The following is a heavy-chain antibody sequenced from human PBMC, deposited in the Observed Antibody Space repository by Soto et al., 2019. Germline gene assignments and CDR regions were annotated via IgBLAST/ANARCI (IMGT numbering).Heavy chain of an antibody. Sequence: QEQLVESGGGVVQPGRSLRLSCAASGFIFANYGMHWVRQAPGKGLEWVALITYEGSNKYYADAVKGRFTISKDNAKNMVSLQMDSLRAEDTAVYYCAKARGANNWANYYGLDVWGQGTTVTVS. CDR2: ITYEGSNK. J-gene: IGHJ6*02. CDR1: GFIFANYG. D-gene: IGHD1-1*01. V-gene: IGHV3-30*18. CDR3: AKARGANNWANYYGLDV.